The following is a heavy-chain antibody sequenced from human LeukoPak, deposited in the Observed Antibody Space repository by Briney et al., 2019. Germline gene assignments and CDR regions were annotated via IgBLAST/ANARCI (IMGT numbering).Heavy chain of an antibody. D-gene: IGHD3-22*01. J-gene: IGHJ4*02. CDR3: AKDRPNYYGTNGHYYTRNGDY. V-gene: IGHV3-23*01. Sequence: GGSLSLSCAASGFTFNNYAMSWVRQAPGKGLEWVSSISGSGDYTFYADSVKGRFTISRDNSKDTLYLQMNSLRVEDTAIYYCAKDRPNYYGTNGHYYTRNGDYWGQGTLVTVS. CDR2: ISGSGDYT. CDR1: GFTFNNYA.